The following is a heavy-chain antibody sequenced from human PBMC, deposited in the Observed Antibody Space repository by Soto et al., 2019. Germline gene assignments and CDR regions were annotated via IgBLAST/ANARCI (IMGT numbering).Heavy chain of an antibody. CDR2: IYYSGST. CDR1: GGPISSSSYY. D-gene: IGHD3-22*01. Sequence: SETLSLTCTVSGGPISSSSYYWGWIRQPPGKGLEWIGSIYYSGSTYYNPSLKSRVTISVDTSKNQFSLKLSSVTAADTAVYYCARSVLYDSSGYYYFGTPEDYYYGMDVWGQGTTVTVSS. V-gene: IGHV4-39*01. CDR3: ARSVLYDSSGYYYFGTPEDYYYGMDV. J-gene: IGHJ6*02.